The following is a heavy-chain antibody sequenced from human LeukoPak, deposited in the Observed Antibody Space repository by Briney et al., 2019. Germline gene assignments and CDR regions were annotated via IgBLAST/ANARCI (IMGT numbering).Heavy chain of an antibody. CDR1: GFTFSSYA. Sequence: GGSLRLSCAASGFTFSSYAMSWVRQAPGKGLEWVSAISGSGGSTYYADSVKGRFTISRDNSKNTLYLQMNSLRAEDTAVYYCAIGVVPAAILTPYYMDVWGKGTTVTVSS. CDR3: AIGVVPAAILTPYYMDV. J-gene: IGHJ6*03. CDR2: ISGSGGST. V-gene: IGHV3-23*01. D-gene: IGHD2-2*01.